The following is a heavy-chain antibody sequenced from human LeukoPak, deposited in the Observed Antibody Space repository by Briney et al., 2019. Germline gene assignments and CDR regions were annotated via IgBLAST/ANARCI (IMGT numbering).Heavy chain of an antibody. Sequence: PSETLSLTCTVSGGSISSYYWSWIRQPPGKGLEWIGYIYYRGSTYYNPSLKSRVTISVDTSKNQFSLKLSSVTAADTAVYYCARCPYDFWSGYYPNNWFDPWGQGTLVTVSS. CDR2: IYYRGST. CDR1: GGSISSYY. J-gene: IGHJ5*02. D-gene: IGHD3-3*01. V-gene: IGHV4-59*12. CDR3: ARCPYDFWSGYYPNNWFDP.